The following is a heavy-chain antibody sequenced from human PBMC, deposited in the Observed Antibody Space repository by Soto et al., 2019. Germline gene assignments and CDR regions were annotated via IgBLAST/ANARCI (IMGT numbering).Heavy chain of an antibody. CDR1: GFTFSSYS. Sequence: EVQLVESGGGLVKPGGSLRLSCAASGFTFSSYSMNWVRQAPGKGLEWASSISSSSSYIYYADSVKGRFTISRDNAKNSLYLQMNSLRAEDTAVYYCARGLHCSGGSCVFDYWGQGTLVTVSS. CDR3: ARGLHCSGGSCVFDY. CDR2: ISSSSSYI. J-gene: IGHJ4*02. V-gene: IGHV3-21*01. D-gene: IGHD2-15*01.